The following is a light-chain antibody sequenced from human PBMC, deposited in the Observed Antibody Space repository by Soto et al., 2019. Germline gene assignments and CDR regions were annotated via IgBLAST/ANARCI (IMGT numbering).Light chain of an antibody. Sequence: EIVMTQPPATLSVSPGERATLSCRASQSVSSNLAWYQQKPGQAPRLLIFGASTRATGIPARFSGSGSGTEFTLTISSLQSEDFAVYYCQQYNTWPPITFGPGTRLDIK. V-gene: IGKV3-15*01. CDR1: QSVSSN. CDR2: GAS. J-gene: IGKJ5*01. CDR3: QQYNTWPPIT.